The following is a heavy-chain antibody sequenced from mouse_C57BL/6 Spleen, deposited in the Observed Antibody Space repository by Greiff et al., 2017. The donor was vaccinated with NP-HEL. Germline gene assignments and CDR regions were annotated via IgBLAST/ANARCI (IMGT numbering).Heavy chain of an antibody. CDR2: IYPGNSDT. CDR3: TRGTGDSSGSTFAY. D-gene: IGHD3-2*02. Sequence: EVQLQQSGTVLARPGASVKMSCKTSGYKFTSYWMHWVKQRPGQGLEWIGAIYPGNSDTSYNQKFKGKAKLTAVTSASTAYMELSSLTNEDSAVYYCTRGTGDSSGSTFAYWGQGTLVTVSA. CDR1: GYKFTSYW. V-gene: IGHV1-5*01. J-gene: IGHJ3*01.